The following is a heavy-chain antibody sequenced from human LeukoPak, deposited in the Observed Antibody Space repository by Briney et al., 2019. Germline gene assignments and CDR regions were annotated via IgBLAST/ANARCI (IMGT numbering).Heavy chain of an antibody. V-gene: IGHV1-46*01. Sequence: GASVKVSCKASGYIITTYYMHWVRQAPGQGLEWMGVSNPSGVGTNYAQKFQSRVTMTRDTSTSTVYMELSSLRSEDTAVYYCAREEYGGYFDYWGQGTLVTVSS. J-gene: IGHJ4*02. CDR3: AREEYGGYFDY. CDR2: SNPSGVGT. D-gene: IGHD2-21*01. CDR1: GYIITTYY.